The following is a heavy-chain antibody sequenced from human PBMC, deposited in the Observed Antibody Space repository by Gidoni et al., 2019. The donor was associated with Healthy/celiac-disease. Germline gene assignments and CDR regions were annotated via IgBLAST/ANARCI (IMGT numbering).Heavy chain of an antibody. CDR3: ARAPLNGYYFDY. CDR1: GGSFSGYY. D-gene: IGHD3-16*02. V-gene: IGHV4-34*01. CDR2: INHSGST. J-gene: IGHJ4*02. Sequence: HVQLQHWCAGLFKPSETLSLTCAVYGGSFSGYYWSGIRQPPGKGLAWIGEINHSGSTNYNPSLKSRVTISVDTSKNQFSLKLSSVTAADTAVYYCARAPLNGYYFDYWGQGTLVTVSS.